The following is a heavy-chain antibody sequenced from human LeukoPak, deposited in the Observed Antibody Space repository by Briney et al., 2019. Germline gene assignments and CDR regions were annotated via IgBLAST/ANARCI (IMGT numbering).Heavy chain of an antibody. Sequence: GGSLRLSCAASGFTFSSYSMNWVRQAPGKGLEWVSSISSSSSYIHYADSVKGRFTISRDNAKNSLYLQMNSLRAEDTAVYYCARDSAAGSPIDCWGQGTLVTVSS. CDR3: ARDSAAGSPIDC. V-gene: IGHV3-21*01. J-gene: IGHJ4*02. D-gene: IGHD6-13*01. CDR1: GFTFSSYS. CDR2: ISSSSSYI.